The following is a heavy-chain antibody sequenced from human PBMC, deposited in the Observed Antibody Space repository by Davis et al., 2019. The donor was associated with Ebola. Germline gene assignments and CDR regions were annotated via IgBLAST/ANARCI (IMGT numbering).Heavy chain of an antibody. D-gene: IGHD3-10*01. V-gene: IGHV3-7*03. CDR3: AREPTMVRGVIRYYYYYGMDV. CDR2: IKQDGSEK. J-gene: IGHJ6*02. CDR1: GFTFSSYA. Sequence: GGSLRLSCAASGFTFSSYAMSWVRQAPGKGLEWVANIKQDGSEKYYVDSVKGRFTISRDNAKNSLYLQMNSLRAEDTAVYYCAREPTMVRGVIRYYYYYGMDVWGQGTTVTVSS.